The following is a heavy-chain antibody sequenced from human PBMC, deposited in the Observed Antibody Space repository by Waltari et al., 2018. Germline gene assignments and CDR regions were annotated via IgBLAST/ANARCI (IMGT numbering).Heavy chain of an antibody. Sequence: QMQLVQSGPEVKKPGTSVKVSCKASGFTFTSSAVQWVRQARGQRLEGIGWIVVGSGNTNYAQKFQERVTITRDMSTSTAYMELSSLRSEDTAVYYCAALDVYHYGDSWGQGTLVTVSS. J-gene: IGHJ4*02. CDR2: IVVGSGNT. CDR1: GFTFTSSA. CDR3: AALDVYHYGDS. V-gene: IGHV1-58*01. D-gene: IGHD2-2*01.